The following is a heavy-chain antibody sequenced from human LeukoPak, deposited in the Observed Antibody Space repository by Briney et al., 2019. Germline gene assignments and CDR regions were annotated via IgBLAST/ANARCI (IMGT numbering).Heavy chain of an antibody. Sequence: SETLSLTCTVSGGSISSSSYYWGWIRQPPGKGLEWIGNIYYSGSTYYNPSLKSRVTISVDTSKYQFSLKLNSVTAADTAVYYCARVVDYYDSSGYYHDAFDIWGQGTMVTVSS. CDR2: IYYSGST. V-gene: IGHV4-39*07. CDR3: ARVVDYYDSSGYYHDAFDI. J-gene: IGHJ3*02. CDR1: GGSISSSSYY. D-gene: IGHD3-22*01.